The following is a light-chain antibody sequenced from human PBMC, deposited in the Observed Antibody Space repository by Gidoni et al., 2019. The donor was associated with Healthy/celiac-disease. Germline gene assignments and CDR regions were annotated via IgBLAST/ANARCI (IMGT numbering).Light chain of an antibody. Sequence: EIVMPQSPATLSVSPGERATLSRRASQSVSSNLAWYQQKPGQAPSLLIYGASTRATGIPARFSGSGSGTEFTLTISSLQSEDFAIYYCQQYNNWPKTFGQGTKVEIK. CDR1: QSVSSN. CDR3: QQYNNWPKT. V-gene: IGKV3-15*01. CDR2: GAS. J-gene: IGKJ1*01.